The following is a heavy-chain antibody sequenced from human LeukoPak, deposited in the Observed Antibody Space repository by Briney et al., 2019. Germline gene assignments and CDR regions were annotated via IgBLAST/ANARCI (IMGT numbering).Heavy chain of an antibody. J-gene: IGHJ4*02. CDR2: IYYSGST. V-gene: IGHV4-39*01. D-gene: IGHD3-10*01. CDR3: ARQAYYYGSGSYSFDY. Sequence: SETLSLTCSVSGGSISRSSYYWGWTRQPPGKGLEWIGSIYYSGSTYYNPSLKSRVTISVDTSKNQFSLKLSSVTAADTAVYYCARQAYYYGSGSYSFDYWGQGTLVTVSS. CDR1: GGSISRSSYY.